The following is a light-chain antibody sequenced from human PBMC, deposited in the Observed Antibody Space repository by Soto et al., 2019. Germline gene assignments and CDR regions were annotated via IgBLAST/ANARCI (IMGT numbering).Light chain of an antibody. CDR2: EVS. J-gene: IGLJ1*01. Sequence: QSALTQPPSASGSPGQSVTISCTGTSRDVGAYNYVSWYQQHPGKAPKLIIYEVSQRPSGVPDRFSGSKSGNTASLTVSGLRAEDEADYFCSSYAGSNNLRDVFGTGTKLTVL. V-gene: IGLV2-8*01. CDR1: SRDVGAYNY. CDR3: SSYAGSNNLRDV.